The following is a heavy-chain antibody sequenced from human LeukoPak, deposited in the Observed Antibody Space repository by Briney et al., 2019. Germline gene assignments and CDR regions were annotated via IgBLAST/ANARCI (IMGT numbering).Heavy chain of an antibody. CDR3: AKRPADCSSTSCPVINHYYYGMDV. Sequence: GGSLRLSCAASGFTFSSYAMSWVRQAPGKGLEWVSGISGSGDSTYYADSVKGRFTISRDKSKNTPYLQMNSLRAGDTAVYYCAKRPADCSSTSCPVINHYYYGMDVWGQGTTVTVFS. CDR2: ISGSGDST. V-gene: IGHV3-23*01. J-gene: IGHJ6*02. CDR1: GFTFSSYA. D-gene: IGHD2-2*01.